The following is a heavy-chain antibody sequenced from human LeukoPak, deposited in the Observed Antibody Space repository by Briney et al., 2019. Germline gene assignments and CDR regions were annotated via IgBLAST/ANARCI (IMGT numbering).Heavy chain of an antibody. Sequence: SETLSLTCTVSGGSISTYYWSWIRQPPGKGLEWIGYMDDSGSTSYNPSLTSRVTISEDTSKNQLSLKLGSVTAADTAVYYCARHSSGSGGAFQYWGQGTPVTVSS. CDR3: ARHSSGSGGAFQY. V-gene: IGHV4-59*08. CDR1: GGSISTYY. CDR2: MDDSGST. D-gene: IGHD6-19*01. J-gene: IGHJ4*02.